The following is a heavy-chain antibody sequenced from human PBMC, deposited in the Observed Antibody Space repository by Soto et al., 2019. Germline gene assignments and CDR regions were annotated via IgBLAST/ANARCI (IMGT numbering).Heavy chain of an antibody. CDR3: AKTGKEVYDYIWGSYRYFDY. CDR1: GFTFSSYA. V-gene: IGHV3-23*01. J-gene: IGHJ4*02. CDR2: ISGSGGST. D-gene: IGHD3-16*02. Sequence: GGSLRLSCAASGFTFSSYAMSWVRQAPGKGLEWVSAISGSGGSTYYADSVKGRFTISRDNSKNTLYLQMNSLRAEDTAVYYCAKTGKEVYDYIWGSYRYFDYWGQGTLVTVSS.